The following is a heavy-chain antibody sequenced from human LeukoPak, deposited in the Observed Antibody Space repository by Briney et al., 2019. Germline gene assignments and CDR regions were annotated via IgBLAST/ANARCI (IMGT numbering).Heavy chain of an antibody. CDR3: ARSTAYSSSWFYYYYYYMDV. Sequence: GASVKVSCKASGYTFTGYYMHWVRQAPGQGLEWMGWINPNSGGTNYAQKFQGRVTMTRDTSISTAYMELSRLRSDDTAVYYCARSTAYSSSWFYYYYYYMDVWGKGTTVTVSS. CDR1: GYTFTGYY. V-gene: IGHV1-2*02. D-gene: IGHD6-13*01. CDR2: INPNSGGT. J-gene: IGHJ6*03.